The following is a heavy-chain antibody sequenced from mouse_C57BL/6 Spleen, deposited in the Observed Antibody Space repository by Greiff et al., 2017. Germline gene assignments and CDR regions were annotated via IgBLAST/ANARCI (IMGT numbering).Heavy chain of an antibody. J-gene: IGHJ2*01. Sequence: VQLQQPGAELVMPGASVKLSCKASGYTFTGYWMHWVKQRPGQGLEWIGEIDPSDSYTNYNQKFKGKSTLTVDKSSSTAYMQLSSLTSEDSAVYYCARSTNTVPDYWGKGTTLTVSS. D-gene: IGHD1-1*01. CDR2: IDPSDSYT. CDR1: GYTFTGYW. CDR3: ARSTNTVPDY. V-gene: IGHV1-69*01.